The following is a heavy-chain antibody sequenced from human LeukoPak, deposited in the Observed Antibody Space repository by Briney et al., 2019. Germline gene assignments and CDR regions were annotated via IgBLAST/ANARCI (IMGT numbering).Heavy chain of an antibody. CDR3: ARGVPAAKASWFDP. J-gene: IGHJ5*02. D-gene: IGHD2-2*01. CDR1: GGSISCSSYY. V-gene: IGHV4-39*07. Sequence: SETLSLTCTVSGGSISCSSYYWGWIRQPPGKGLEWIGSIYYSGSTYYNPSLKSRVTISVDTSKNQFSLKLSSVTAADTAVYYCARGVPAAKASWFDPWGQGTLVTVSS. CDR2: IYYSGST.